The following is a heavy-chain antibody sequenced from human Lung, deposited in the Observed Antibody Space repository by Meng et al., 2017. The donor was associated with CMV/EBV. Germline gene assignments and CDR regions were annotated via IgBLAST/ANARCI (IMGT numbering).Heavy chain of an antibody. CDR1: GGSISSSNW. V-gene: IGHV4-4*02. D-gene: IGHD6-19*01. J-gene: IGHJ4*02. CDR2: IYHSRST. CDR3: ASFPPPGKQWLVTDY. Sequence: QLLLQQLGPGLVEPSGTPALTCAVSGGSISSSNWWSWVRQPPGKGLEWIGEIYHSRSTNYNPSLKSRVTISVDKSKNQFSLKLSSVTAADTDVYYCASFPPPGKQWLVTDYWGQGTLVTVSS.